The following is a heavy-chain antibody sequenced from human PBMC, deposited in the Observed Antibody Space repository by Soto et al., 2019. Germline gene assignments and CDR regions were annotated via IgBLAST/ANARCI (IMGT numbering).Heavy chain of an antibody. V-gene: IGHV1-46*01. J-gene: IGHJ6*02. CDR1: GHTFPSNY. D-gene: IGHD5-12*01. CDR3: ARVIRVVTIYGIDV. CDR2: INPSGGST. Sequence: ASVKVSWNASGHTFPSNYMHWVRQAPGQGLEWMGIINPSGGSTSYAQKFKGRVTMTRDTSTSTVYMELSSLRSEDTAVYYCARVIRVVTIYGIDVWGQGTTVTVYS.